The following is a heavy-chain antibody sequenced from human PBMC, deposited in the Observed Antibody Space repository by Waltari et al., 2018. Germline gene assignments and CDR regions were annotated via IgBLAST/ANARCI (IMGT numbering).Heavy chain of an antibody. Sequence: QLQLRESGPGLLKPSETLSLTCSVSGASIGSGYYYWGWNRQARGKGLEWIGSIYFAGSTYYNPSLKSRLTISGDTSKNQFSLRLSSVTAADTAVYYCAREVGGSSWSTTPRGDAFDIWGQGTMVTVSS. J-gene: IGHJ3*02. CDR3: AREVGGSSWSTTPRGDAFDI. CDR2: IYFAGST. CDR1: GASIGSGYYY. V-gene: IGHV4-39*07. D-gene: IGHD6-13*01.